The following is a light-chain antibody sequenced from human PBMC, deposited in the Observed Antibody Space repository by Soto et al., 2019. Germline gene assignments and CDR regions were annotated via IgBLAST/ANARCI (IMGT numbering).Light chain of an antibody. CDR3: QQYNNGPPWT. CDR1: QSVSSN. Sequence: EIVMTQSPATLSVSPGERATLSCRASQSVSSNLAWYQQKPGQAPRLLIYGASTRATGIPARFSGSGSGTEFTLTIRSLQCEYFAVYYCQQYNNGPPWTFGKGTRVEIK. CDR2: GAS. V-gene: IGKV3-15*01. J-gene: IGKJ1*01.